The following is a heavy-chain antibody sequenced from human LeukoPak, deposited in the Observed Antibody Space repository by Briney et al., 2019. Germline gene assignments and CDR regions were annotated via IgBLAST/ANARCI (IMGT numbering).Heavy chain of an antibody. Sequence: GASLKISCQGSGYSFASYWIGWVRPMPGKGLEWMGIIYPGDSDTRYSPSFQGQVTISADKSISTAYLQWSSLKASDTAMYYCARHTKYSSSSRVFDNWGQGTLVTVPS. CDR2: IYPGDSDT. CDR1: GYSFASYW. CDR3: ARHTKYSSSSRVFDN. J-gene: IGHJ4*02. D-gene: IGHD6-6*01. V-gene: IGHV5-51*01.